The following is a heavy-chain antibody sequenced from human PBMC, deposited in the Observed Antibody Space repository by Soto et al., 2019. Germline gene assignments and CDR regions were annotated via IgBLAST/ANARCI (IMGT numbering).Heavy chain of an antibody. V-gene: IGHV3-23*01. Sequence: GESLKISCAASGFTFSSYAMSWVRQAPGKGLEWVSAISGSGGNTYYADSVKGRFTISRDNSKNTLYLQMNSLRAEDTAVYYCAKNRIEVAGLFDYWGQGTLVTVSS. J-gene: IGHJ4*02. CDR2: ISGSGGNT. CDR1: GFTFSSYA. CDR3: AKNRIEVAGLFDY. D-gene: IGHD6-13*01.